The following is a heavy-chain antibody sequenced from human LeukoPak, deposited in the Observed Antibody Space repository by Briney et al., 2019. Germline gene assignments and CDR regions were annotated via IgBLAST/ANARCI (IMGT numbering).Heavy chain of an antibody. CDR1: GFTFSNYS. Sequence: GGSLRLSCAASGFTFSNYSMNWVRQAPGKGLEWVSYISSRSRTIYYADSVKGRFTISRDNAKNSLYLQMNSLRAEDTAVYYCARDTYYYDSSGYYLMGGFDYWGQGTLVTVSS. J-gene: IGHJ4*02. D-gene: IGHD3-22*01. CDR3: ARDTYYYDSSGYYLMGGFDY. CDR2: ISSRSRTI. V-gene: IGHV3-48*01.